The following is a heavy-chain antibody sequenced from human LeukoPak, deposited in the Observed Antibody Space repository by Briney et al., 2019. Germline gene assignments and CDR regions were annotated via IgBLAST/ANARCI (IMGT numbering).Heavy chain of an antibody. V-gene: IGHV3-74*01. CDR3: ARPNYSGYDLAHFDY. J-gene: IGHJ4*02. CDR2: INSDGSST. Sequence: PGGSLRLSCAASGFTFSSYWMHWVRQAPRKGLGWVSRINSDGSSTSYADSVKGRFTISRDNAKNTLYLQMNSLRAEDTAVYYCARPNYSGYDLAHFDYWGQGTLVTVSS. D-gene: IGHD5-12*01. CDR1: GFTFSSYW.